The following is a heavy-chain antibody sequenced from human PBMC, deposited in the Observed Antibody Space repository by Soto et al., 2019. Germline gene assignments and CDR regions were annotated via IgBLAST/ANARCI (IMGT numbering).Heavy chain of an antibody. J-gene: IGHJ4*02. CDR1: GLTFSDYY. D-gene: IGHD3-3*01. Sequence: QVQLVESGGGLVKPGGSLRLSCAASGLTFSDYYMSWIRQAPGKGLEWVSHISSSGSTTYYTGSVKGRFTISRDNAKNSLYLEMNSLRAEDTAMYYCASYDLWSDYRSFDNWGQGTLVTVSS. V-gene: IGHV3-11*01. CDR2: ISSSGSTT. CDR3: ASYDLWSDYRSFDN.